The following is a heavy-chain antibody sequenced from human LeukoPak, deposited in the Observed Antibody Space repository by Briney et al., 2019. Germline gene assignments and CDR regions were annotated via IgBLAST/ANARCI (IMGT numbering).Heavy chain of an antibody. D-gene: IGHD4/OR15-4a*01. CDR3: ARRAGAYSHPYDY. CDR2: IYSGGST. J-gene: IGHJ4*02. CDR1: GFTVCSDS. Sequence: GGSLRLSCTVSGFTVCSDSMSWVRQAPGKGLEWVSFIYSGGSTHYSDSVKGRFTISRDNSKNTLYLQMNSLRAEDTAAYYCARRAGAYSHPYDYWGQGTLVTVSS. V-gene: IGHV3-53*01.